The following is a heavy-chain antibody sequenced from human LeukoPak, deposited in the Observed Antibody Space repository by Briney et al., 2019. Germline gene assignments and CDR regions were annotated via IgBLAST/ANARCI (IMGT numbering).Heavy chain of an antibody. Sequence: SETLSLTCAVYGGSFSGYYWSWIRQPPGKGLGWIGEINHSGSTNYNPSLKSRVTISVDTSKNQFSLKLSSVTAADTAVYYCARSDKHATGAFDIWGQGTMVTVSS. CDR3: ARSDKHATGAFDI. CDR2: INHSGST. D-gene: IGHD2-15*01. V-gene: IGHV4-34*01. J-gene: IGHJ3*02. CDR1: GGSFSGYY.